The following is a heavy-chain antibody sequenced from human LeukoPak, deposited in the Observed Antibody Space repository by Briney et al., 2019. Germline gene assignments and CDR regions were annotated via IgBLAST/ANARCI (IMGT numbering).Heavy chain of an antibody. Sequence: PSETLSLTCTVSGGSISSYYWSWIRQPAGKGLEWIGRIYTSGSTNYNPFLKSRVTMSVDTSKNQFSLKLSSVTAADTAVYYCAREGNSSSWYVGWFDPWGQGTLVTVSS. CDR2: IYTSGST. J-gene: IGHJ5*02. CDR1: GGSISSYY. D-gene: IGHD6-13*01. CDR3: AREGNSSSWYVGWFDP. V-gene: IGHV4-4*07.